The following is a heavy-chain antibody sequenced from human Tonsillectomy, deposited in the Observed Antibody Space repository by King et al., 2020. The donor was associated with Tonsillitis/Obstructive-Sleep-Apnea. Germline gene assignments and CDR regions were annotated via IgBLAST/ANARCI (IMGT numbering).Heavy chain of an antibody. CDR1: GGTFSSYA. Sequence: VQLVQSGAEVKKPGSSVKVSCKASGGTFSSYAISWVRQAPGQGLEWMGGIIPILGIANYAQKFQGRVTITADKSTSTAYMELSSLRSEDTAVYYCAREASFTYYDSSGYFHHAFDIWGQGTMVTVSS. D-gene: IGHD3-22*01. CDR2: IIPILGIA. J-gene: IGHJ3*02. V-gene: IGHV1-69*10. CDR3: AREASFTYYDSSGYFHHAFDI.